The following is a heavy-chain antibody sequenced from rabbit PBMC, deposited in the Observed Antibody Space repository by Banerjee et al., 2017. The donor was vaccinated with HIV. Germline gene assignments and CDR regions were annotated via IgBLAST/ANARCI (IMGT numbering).Heavy chain of an antibody. CDR3: ARDLAGVIGWNFDL. V-gene: IGHV1S40*01. J-gene: IGHJ4*01. Sequence: WIGCIWTISSGNTYYANWAKGRFTISKTSSTTVTLQMTSLTVADTATYFCARDLAGVIGWNFDLWGPGTLVTVS. CDR2: IWTISSGNT. D-gene: IGHD4-1*01.